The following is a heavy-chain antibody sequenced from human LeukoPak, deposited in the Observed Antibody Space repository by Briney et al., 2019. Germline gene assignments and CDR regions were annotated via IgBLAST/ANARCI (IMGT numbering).Heavy chain of an antibody. D-gene: IGHD3-22*01. Sequence: ASVKVSCKASGYTFTGYDMHWVRQAPGQGLEWMGWINANSGDTKYAQKFQGRVTMTRDTSISTAYVELSRLRSDDTATYYCAREISGYSDYWGQGTLVTVSS. CDR1: GYTFTGYD. CDR3: AREISGYSDY. J-gene: IGHJ4*02. V-gene: IGHV1-2*02. CDR2: INANSGDT.